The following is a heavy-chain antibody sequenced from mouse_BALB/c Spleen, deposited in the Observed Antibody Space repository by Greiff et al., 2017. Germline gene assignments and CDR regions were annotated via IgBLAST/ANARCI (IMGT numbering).Heavy chain of an antibody. CDR1: GFTFSSFG. Sequence: EVQGVESGGGLVQPGGSRKLSCAASGFTFSSFGMHWVRQAPEKGLEWVAYISSGSSTIYYADTVKGRFTISRDNPKNTLFLQMTSLRSEDTAMYYCARKDYYGSSPFAYWGQGTLVTVSA. V-gene: IGHV5-17*02. CDR3: ARKDYYGSSPFAY. CDR2: ISSGSSTI. D-gene: IGHD1-1*01. J-gene: IGHJ3*01.